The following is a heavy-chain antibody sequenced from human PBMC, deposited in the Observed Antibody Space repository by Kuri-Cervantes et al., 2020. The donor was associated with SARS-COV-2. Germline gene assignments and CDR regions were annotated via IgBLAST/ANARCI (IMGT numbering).Heavy chain of an antibody. CDR3: AREDLGYCSSTSCYSKDSYYGMDV. Sequence: ASAKVSCKASGGTFSSYAISWVRQAPGQGLEWMGWISAYNGYTNYAQKFQGRVTMTTDTSTNTAYMELRSLRSDDTAVYYCAREDLGYCSSTSCYSKDSYYGMDVWGQGTTVTVSS. J-gene: IGHJ6*02. D-gene: IGHD2-2*02. CDR2: ISAYNGYT. CDR1: GGTFSSYA. V-gene: IGHV1-18*01.